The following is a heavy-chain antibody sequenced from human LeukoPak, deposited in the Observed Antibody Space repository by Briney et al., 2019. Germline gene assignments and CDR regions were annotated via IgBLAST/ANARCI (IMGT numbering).Heavy chain of an antibody. CDR2: ISGSGGST. J-gene: IGHJ4*02. D-gene: IGHD1-26*01. CDR1: GFTYSSYA. CDR3: AKDRIVGATARLFDY. Sequence: GGSLRLSCAASGFTYSSYAMSWVRQAPGKGLGWVSAISGSGGSTYYADSVKGRFTISRDNSKNTLYLQMNSLRAEDTAVYYCAKDRIVGATARLFDYWGQGTLVTVSS. V-gene: IGHV3-23*01.